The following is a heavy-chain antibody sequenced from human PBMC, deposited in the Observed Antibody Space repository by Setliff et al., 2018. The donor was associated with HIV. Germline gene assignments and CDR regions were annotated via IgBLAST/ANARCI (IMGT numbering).Heavy chain of an antibody. CDR3: ARLTTTYYYDSSAYYHPV. J-gene: IGHJ4*02. V-gene: IGHV4-34*01. Sequence: SETLSLTCAVYGGSFSGYYWSWIRQPPGKGLAWIGEINHSGSTNYNPSLKSRVTISVDTSKNQFSLKLSSVTAADTAVFYCARLTTTYYYDSSAYYHPVWGQGTQVTVSS. CDR2: INHSGST. D-gene: IGHD3-22*01. CDR1: GGSFSGYY.